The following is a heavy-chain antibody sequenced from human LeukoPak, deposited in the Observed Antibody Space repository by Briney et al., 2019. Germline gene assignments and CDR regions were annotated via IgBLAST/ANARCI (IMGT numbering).Heavy chain of an antibody. V-gene: IGHV6-1*01. CDR2: TYYRSKWYN. CDR3: ASSHYSDYNGVTPGDF. Sequence: SQTLSLTCAISGDSVSSNSAAWNWIRQSPSRGLEWLGRTYYRSKWYNDYAVSVKSRITINPDTSKNQFSLKLNSVTAADTAVYYCASSHYSDYNGVTPGDFWGQGTLVTVSS. D-gene: IGHD5-12*01. J-gene: IGHJ4*02. CDR1: GDSVSSNSAA.